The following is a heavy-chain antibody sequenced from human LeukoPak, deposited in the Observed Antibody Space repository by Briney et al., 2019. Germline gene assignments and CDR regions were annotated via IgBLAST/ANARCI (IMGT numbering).Heavy chain of an antibody. Sequence: ASVRVSCKTSGYTFSTYGVSWVRQAPGQGLEWMGWISAYNGNTNYAQKVHGRVAMTTDTSTSTAYMELMSLISDDTAVYYCARVGGRMGAPEVYFYYYGMDVWGQGTTVTVSS. CDR1: GYTFSTYG. CDR3: ARVGGRMGAPEVYFYYYGMDV. V-gene: IGHV1-18*01. D-gene: IGHD1-26*01. CDR2: ISAYNGNT. J-gene: IGHJ6*02.